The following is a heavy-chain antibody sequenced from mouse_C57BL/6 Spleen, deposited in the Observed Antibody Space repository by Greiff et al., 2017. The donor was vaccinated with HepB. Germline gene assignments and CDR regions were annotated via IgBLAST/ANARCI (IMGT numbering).Heavy chain of an antibody. V-gene: IGHV1-53*01. Sequence: VQLQQPGPELVKPGASVKLSCKASGYTFTSYWMHWVKQRPGQGLEWIGNINPSNGGTNYNEKFKSKATLTVDKSSSTAYMQLSSLTSEDSAVYYCARPFYYGSTYFDYWGQGTTLTVSS. J-gene: IGHJ2*01. D-gene: IGHD1-1*01. CDR1: GYTFTSYW. CDR2: INPSNGGT. CDR3: ARPFYYGSTYFDY.